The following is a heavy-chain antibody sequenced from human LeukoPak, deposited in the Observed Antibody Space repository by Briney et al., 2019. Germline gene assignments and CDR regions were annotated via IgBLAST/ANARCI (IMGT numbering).Heavy chain of an antibody. J-gene: IGHJ4*01. CDR3: VRGGGYTGGRTYGAGDY. CDR1: GFTFSAYV. CDR2: ISNDGNEK. Sequence: GGSLRLSCAASGFTFSAYVMHWVRQAPGKGLECVAVISNDGNEKYYADSVKGRFSISRDNSKNTLYLQMNSLRTEDTAVYYCVRGGGYTGGRTYGAGDYWGQGNLVTVSS. V-gene: IGHV3-30*04. D-gene: IGHD2-8*02.